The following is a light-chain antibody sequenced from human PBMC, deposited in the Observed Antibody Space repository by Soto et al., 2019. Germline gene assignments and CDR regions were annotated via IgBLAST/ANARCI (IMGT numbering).Light chain of an antibody. V-gene: IGLV1-40*01. CDR2: GNT. Sequence: QSVLTQPPSVSGAPGQRVTISCTGSSTNIGARYDVHWYQQLPGTAPKLLIYGNTNRPSGVPDRFSGSRSGTSASLAITGLQAEDEADYHCQSYDSSLGDVFGTGTKLTVL. CDR3: QSYDSSLGDV. CDR1: STNIGARYD. J-gene: IGLJ1*01.